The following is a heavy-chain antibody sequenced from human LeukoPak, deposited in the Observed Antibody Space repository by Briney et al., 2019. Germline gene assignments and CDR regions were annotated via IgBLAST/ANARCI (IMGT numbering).Heavy chain of an antibody. CDR2: VTGSGGNT. D-gene: IGHD7-27*01. J-gene: IGHJ4*02. CDR3: AKGWGSQSFFDY. CDR1: GFTFSNYA. V-gene: IGHV3-23*01. Sequence: GGSLRLSCVVSGFTFSNYAMSWVRQAPGKGLEWVSGVTGSGGNTYYADSVKGRFTLSRDNSKNTLDLQVNSLRAEDTAVYYCAKGWGSQSFFDYWGQGALVTVSS.